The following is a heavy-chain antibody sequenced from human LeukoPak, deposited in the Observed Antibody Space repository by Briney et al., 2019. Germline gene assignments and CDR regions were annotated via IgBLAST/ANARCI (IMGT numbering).Heavy chain of an antibody. J-gene: IGHJ4*02. Sequence: GGSLRLSCAASGFTVSNNYMTWVRQAPGKGLEWVSVIYMGGGTYYPDSVKGRFTISRDNSKNTLFLQMSSLRGDDTAVYYCARDNIWDYWGQGTLVTVSS. CDR1: GFTVSNNY. V-gene: IGHV3-66*01. CDR3: ARDNIWDY. CDR2: IYMGGGT.